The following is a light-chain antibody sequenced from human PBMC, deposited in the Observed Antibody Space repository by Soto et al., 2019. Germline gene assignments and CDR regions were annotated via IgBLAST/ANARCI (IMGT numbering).Light chain of an antibody. Sequence: DIQMTQSPSSLSASVGDRVTLTCQASQDIDKYLNWYQQKPGKAPKLLIDDVTNLETGVPSRFSGSVSGTHFTFTIGSLQPEDIATYYSQQYYDPPITFGQGTRLEIK. CDR2: DVT. J-gene: IGKJ5*01. V-gene: IGKV1-33*01. CDR1: QDIDKY. CDR3: QQYYDPPIT.